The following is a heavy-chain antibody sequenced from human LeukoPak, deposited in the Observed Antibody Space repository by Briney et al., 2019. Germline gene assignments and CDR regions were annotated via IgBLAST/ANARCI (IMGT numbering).Heavy chain of an antibody. Sequence: SVKVSCKASGGTFSSYAISWVRQAPGQGLEWMGGIIPIFGTANYAQKFQGRVTITADESTSTAYMELSSLRSEDTAVYYYARGVGPFRRELVGFDPWGQGTLVTVSS. D-gene: IGHD1-26*01. CDR3: ARGVGPFRRELVGFDP. CDR1: GGTFSSYA. J-gene: IGHJ5*02. V-gene: IGHV1-69*13. CDR2: IIPIFGTA.